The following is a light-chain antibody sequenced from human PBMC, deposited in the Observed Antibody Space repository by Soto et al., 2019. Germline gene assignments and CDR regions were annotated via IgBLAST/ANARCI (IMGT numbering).Light chain of an antibody. CDR1: QSVDGY. J-gene: IGKJ5*01. V-gene: IGKV3-15*01. CDR2: GAS. Sequence: EVVMTQSPSTLSVSLGESATLSCRASQSVDGYLAWYQQKPGQAPRLLIYGASTRVTGVTARFRGGGSGTEFTLTISSLQSEDSAVYYCQQYHKWPPITFGQGTRLEI. CDR3: QQYHKWPPIT.